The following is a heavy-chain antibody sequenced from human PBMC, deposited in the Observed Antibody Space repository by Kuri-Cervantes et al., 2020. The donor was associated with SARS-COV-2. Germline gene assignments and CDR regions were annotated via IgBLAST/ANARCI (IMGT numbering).Heavy chain of an antibody. J-gene: IGHJ2*01. CDR2: VHHTGTT. D-gene: IGHD6-19*01. V-gene: IGHV4-59*01. Sequence: ESLKISCTVSGGSINPYYWNWLRLTPGKALEWIGYVHHTGTTNYSPSLKSRLTISLDTSKSQFSLKLTSVTAADTALYYCARGEHSSGWVYWYLDLWGRGTLVTVSS. CDR3: ARGEHSSGWVYWYLDL. CDR1: GGSINPYY.